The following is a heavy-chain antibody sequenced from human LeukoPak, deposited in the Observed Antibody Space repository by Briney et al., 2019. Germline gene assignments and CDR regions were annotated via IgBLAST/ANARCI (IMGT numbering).Heavy chain of an antibody. CDR2: INHSGST. CDR3: AIYYDSSGYSSVRLGYFDY. Sequence: PSETLSLTCAVYGGSFSGYYWSWIRQPPGKGLEWIGEINHSGSTNYNPSLKSRVTISVDTSKNQFSLKLSSVTAADTAVYYCAIYYDSSGYSSVRLGYFDYWGQGTLVTVSS. J-gene: IGHJ4*02. D-gene: IGHD3-22*01. V-gene: IGHV4-34*01. CDR1: GGSFSGYY.